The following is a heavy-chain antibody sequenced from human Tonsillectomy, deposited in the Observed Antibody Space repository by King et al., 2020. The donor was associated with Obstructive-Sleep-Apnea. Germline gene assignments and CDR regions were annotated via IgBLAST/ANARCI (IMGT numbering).Heavy chain of an antibody. Sequence: VQLVESGGGLVQPGGSLRLSCASSGITFSSYSMNWVRPAPGKGLEWVSYISSSTSTIYYADSVKGRFTISSDNAKNSLYLQMNSRRAEDTAVYYCATGGPDAFDFWGRGTMVTVSS. CDR2: ISSSTSTI. CDR3: ATGGPDAFDF. CDR1: GITFSSYS. J-gene: IGHJ3*01. V-gene: IGHV3-48*04. D-gene: IGHD3-16*01.